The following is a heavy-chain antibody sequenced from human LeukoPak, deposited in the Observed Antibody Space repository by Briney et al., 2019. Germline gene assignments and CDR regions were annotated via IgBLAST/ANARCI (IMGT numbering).Heavy chain of an antibody. D-gene: IGHD3-10*01. CDR3: ARDRVGPKFNWFDP. Sequence: ASVKVSCKASGYTFTSYGISWVRQAPGQGREWMGWISAYNGNTNYAQKLQGRVTITTDTSTSTAYMELRSLRSEDTAVYYCARDRVGPKFNWFDPWGQGTLVTVSP. V-gene: IGHV1-18*01. CDR2: ISAYNGNT. CDR1: GYTFTSYG. J-gene: IGHJ5*02.